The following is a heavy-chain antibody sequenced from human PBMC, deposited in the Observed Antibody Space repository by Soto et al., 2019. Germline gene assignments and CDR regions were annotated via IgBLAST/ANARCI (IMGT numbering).Heavy chain of an antibody. D-gene: IGHD6-13*01. J-gene: IGHJ4*02. CDR1: GFTFSSYG. CDR2: ISYDGSNK. Sequence: QVQLVESGGGVVQPGRSLRLSCAASGFTFSSYGMHWVRQAPGKGLEWVAVISYDGSNKYYADSVKGRFTISRDNSKNTLYLQMNSLRAEDTAVYYCAKDQRGAAARPTWGQGTLVTVSS. CDR3: AKDQRGAAARPT. V-gene: IGHV3-30*18.